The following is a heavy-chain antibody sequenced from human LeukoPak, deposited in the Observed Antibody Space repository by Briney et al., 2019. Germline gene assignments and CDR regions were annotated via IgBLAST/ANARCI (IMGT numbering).Heavy chain of an antibody. D-gene: IGHD1-26*01. CDR3: ARRRLVGAPPEPYYFDY. V-gene: IGHV4-34*01. CDR2: INHSGST. J-gene: IGHJ4*02. CDR1: GGSFSGYY. Sequence: SETLSLTCAVYGGSFSGYYWSWIRQPPGKGLEWIGEINHSGSTNYNPSLKSRVTISVDTSKNQFSLKLSSVTAADTAVYYCARRRLVGAPPEPYYFDYWGQGTLVTVSS.